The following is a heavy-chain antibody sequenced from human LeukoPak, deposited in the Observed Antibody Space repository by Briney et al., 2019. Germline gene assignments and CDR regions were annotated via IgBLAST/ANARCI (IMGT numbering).Heavy chain of an antibody. CDR3: ARDSNRGYCSGGSCYSFDY. Sequence: PGGSLRLSCAASGFTFDDYAMHWVRQAPGKGLEWVSGISWNSGSIGYADFVKGRFTISRDNAKNSLYLQMNSLRAEDTAVYYCARDSNRGYCSGGSCYSFDYWGQGTLVTVSS. J-gene: IGHJ4*02. D-gene: IGHD2-15*01. CDR1: GFTFDDYA. V-gene: IGHV3-9*01. CDR2: ISWNSGSI.